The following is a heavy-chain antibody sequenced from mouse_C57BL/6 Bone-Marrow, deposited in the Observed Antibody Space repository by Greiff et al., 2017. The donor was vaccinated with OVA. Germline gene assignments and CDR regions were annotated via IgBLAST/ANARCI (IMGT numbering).Heavy chain of an antibody. V-gene: IGHV1-81*01. D-gene: IGHD1-1*01. CDR1: GYTFTSYG. Sequence: VKLMESGAELARPGASVKLSCKASGYTFTSYGISWVKQRTGQGLEWIGEIYPRSGNTDYNEKFKGKATLTADKSSSTAYMELRSLTSEDSAVYFCARAPYYYALAMDYWGQGTSVTVSS. J-gene: IGHJ4*01. CDR2: IYPRSGNT. CDR3: ARAPYYYALAMDY.